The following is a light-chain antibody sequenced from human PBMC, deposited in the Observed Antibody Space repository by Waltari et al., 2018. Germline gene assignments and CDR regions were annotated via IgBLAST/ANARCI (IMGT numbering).Light chain of an antibody. CDR3: SMYMGSGVWV. Sequence: QTVVTREPSLSVSPGGTATLTCPLTLGPVPGPSSPTWYQQTPGQPPRTLVYKGISRSSGVPDRFSGSILGNTAALTITGAQADDESDYYCSMYMGSGVWVFGGGTKLTVL. CDR2: KGI. V-gene: IGLV8-61*01. CDR1: LGPVPGPSS. J-gene: IGLJ3*02.